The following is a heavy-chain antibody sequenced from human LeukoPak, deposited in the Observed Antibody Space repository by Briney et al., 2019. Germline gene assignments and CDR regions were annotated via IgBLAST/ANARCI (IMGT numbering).Heavy chain of an antibody. CDR2: IIPNTGIT. J-gene: IGHJ3*02. CDR1: GYTFSGYH. D-gene: IGHD2-21*02. CDR3: AREAYCGGDCSDAFDI. V-gene: IGHV1-2*02. Sequence: ASVKVSCKASGYTFSGYHIHWLRQAPGQGLEWMGWIIPNTGITNYAQKFQGRVTMTRDTSISTAYMGLSRLRSDDTAVYYCAREAYCGGDCSDAFDIWGQGTMVTVSS.